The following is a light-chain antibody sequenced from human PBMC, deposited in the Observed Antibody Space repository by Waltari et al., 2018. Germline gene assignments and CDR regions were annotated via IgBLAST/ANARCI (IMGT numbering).Light chain of an antibody. Sequence: SYVLTQPPSVSVAPGQTARLTCGGPSIGGKSVHWYPQRPGQAPVLVISSATVRPSGIPERFPGSNSGNMATLTISTVAAGDEADYFCQVWDTGADHPVFGGGAKLTVL. CDR2: SAT. CDR1: SIGGKS. J-gene: IGLJ3*02. CDR3: QVWDTGADHPV. V-gene: IGLV3-21*04.